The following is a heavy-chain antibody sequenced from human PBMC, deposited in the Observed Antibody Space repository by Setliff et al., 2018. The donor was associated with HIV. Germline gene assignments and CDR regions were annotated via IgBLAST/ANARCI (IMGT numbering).Heavy chain of an antibody. J-gene: IGHJ4*02. V-gene: IGHV3-30*02. D-gene: IGHD3-9*01. Sequence: GGSLRLSCAASGFTFSSYGMHWVRQAPGKGLEWVAFIRYDGSNKYYADSVKDRFTISRDNSKNTLYLQMNSLRAEDTAVYYCAKGGVRYFDWLLFDIDYWGQGTLVTVSS. CDR3: AKGGVRYFDWLLFDIDY. CDR2: IRYDGSNK. CDR1: GFTFSSYG.